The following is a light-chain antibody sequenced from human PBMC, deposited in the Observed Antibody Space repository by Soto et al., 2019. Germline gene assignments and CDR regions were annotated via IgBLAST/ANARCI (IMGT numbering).Light chain of an antibody. J-gene: IGKJ4*01. V-gene: IGKV1-33*01. CDR1: QGIGNY. CDR2: DAS. Sequence: DIQMTQSPSSLSASVGDRVTITCQASQGIGNYLNWYQQKPGKAPKLLIYDASTLETGVPSRFSGSGSGTDFTFTISGLQPEDIATYHCQQYDNLPLTFGGGTKVQIK. CDR3: QQYDNLPLT.